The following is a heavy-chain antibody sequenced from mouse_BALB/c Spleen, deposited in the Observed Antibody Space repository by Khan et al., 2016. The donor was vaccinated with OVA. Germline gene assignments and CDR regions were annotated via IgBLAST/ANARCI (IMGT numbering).Heavy chain of an antibody. CDR2: MHYSGST. Sequence: EVQLQESGPGLVKPSQSLSLTCTVTGYSITSDYAWNWIRQFPGNKLWWMGYMHYSGSTSYNPSLKSRISLTRDSSKNPFFLHLKSVTSEATATYYCARWFAYWGQGTLVTVSA. CDR1: GYSITSDYA. V-gene: IGHV3-2*02. J-gene: IGHJ3*01. CDR3: ARWFAY.